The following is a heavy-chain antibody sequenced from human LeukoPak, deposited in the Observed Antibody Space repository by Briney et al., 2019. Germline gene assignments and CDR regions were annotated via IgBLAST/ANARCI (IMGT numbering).Heavy chain of an antibody. Sequence: PGGSLRLSCAASGFSVISNYMSWVRQAPGKGLEWVSVIYSGGDTYYADSVKGRFTISRDDSKNTLYLQMNSLRAEDTAVYYCARAALWFGEFYFDYWGQGTLVTVSS. D-gene: IGHD3-10*01. CDR1: GFSVISNY. CDR2: IYSGGDT. CDR3: ARAALWFGEFYFDY. J-gene: IGHJ4*02. V-gene: IGHV3-66*01.